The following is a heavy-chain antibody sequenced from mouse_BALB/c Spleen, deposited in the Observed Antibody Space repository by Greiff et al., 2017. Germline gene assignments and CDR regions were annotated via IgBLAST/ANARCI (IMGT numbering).Heavy chain of an antibody. V-gene: IGHV1-54*01. Sequence: QVQLQQSGAELVRPGTSVKVSCKASGYAFTNYLIEWVKQRPGQGLEWIGVINPGSGGTNYNEKFKGKATLTADKSSSTAYMQLSSLTSDDSAVYFCARDSSGYTVPFDYWGQGTTLTVSS. CDR1: GYAFTNYL. CDR2: INPGSGGT. J-gene: IGHJ2*01. CDR3: ARDSSGYTVPFDY. D-gene: IGHD3-2*01.